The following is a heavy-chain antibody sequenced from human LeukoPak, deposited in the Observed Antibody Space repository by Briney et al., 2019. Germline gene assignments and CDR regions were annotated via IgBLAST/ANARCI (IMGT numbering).Heavy chain of an antibody. CDR1: GGSISSYY. CDR2: MYYGGST. V-gene: IGHV4-59*01. Sequence: SSETLSLTCTVSGGSISSYYRSWIRQPPGKGLEWIGYMYYGGSTNYNPYFRSRVSIAADTSKNQFSLKLSSVTTADTAVYYCTRGGEMATVDFWGQGTLVTVSS. D-gene: IGHD5-24*01. CDR3: TRGGEMATVDF. J-gene: IGHJ4*02.